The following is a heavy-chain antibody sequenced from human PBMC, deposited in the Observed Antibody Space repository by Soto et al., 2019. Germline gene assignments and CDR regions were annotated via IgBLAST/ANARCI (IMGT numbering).Heavy chain of an antibody. CDR3: AKDSHWSLDY. V-gene: IGHV3-7*04. J-gene: IGHJ4*02. CDR2: IKPDGSDD. Sequence: DVQLVETGGGLVQPGGSLRLSCAASGFTFGNNWMSWVRQAPGEGLEWVANIKPDGSDDFYVDSVKGRFTISRDNAKKELYLHMNSLRAEDTAVYYCAKDSHWSLDYWGQGTRVTVSS. D-gene: IGHD1-1*01. CDR1: GFTFGNNW.